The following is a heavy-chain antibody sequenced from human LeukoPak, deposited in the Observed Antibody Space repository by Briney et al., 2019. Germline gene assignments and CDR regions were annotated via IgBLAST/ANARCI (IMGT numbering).Heavy chain of an antibody. Sequence: SETLSPTCTVSGGSISSYYWSWIRQPPGKGLEWIGYIYYSGSTNYNPSLKSRVTISVDTSKNQFSLKLSSVTAADTAVYYCARALDTAMTRLDYWGQGTLVTVSS. CDR3: ARALDTAMTRLDY. CDR1: GGSISSYY. D-gene: IGHD5-18*01. CDR2: IYYSGST. J-gene: IGHJ4*02. V-gene: IGHV4-59*01.